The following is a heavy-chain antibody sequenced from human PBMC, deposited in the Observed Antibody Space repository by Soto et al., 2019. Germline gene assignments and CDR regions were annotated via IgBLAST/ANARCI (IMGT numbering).Heavy chain of an antibody. J-gene: IGHJ6*02. CDR1: GYTFTSYY. V-gene: IGHV1-46*01. D-gene: IGHD2-2*01. CDR2: INPSGGST. Sequence: QVQLVQSGAEVKKPGASVKVSCKASGYTFTSYYMHWVRQAPGQGLEWMGIINPSGGSTSYAQKCQGRVTMTRDTSTSTVYMELSSLRSKDTAVYYCARVLHDIVVVPAAILGGMDVWGQGTTVTVSS. CDR3: ARVLHDIVVVPAAILGGMDV.